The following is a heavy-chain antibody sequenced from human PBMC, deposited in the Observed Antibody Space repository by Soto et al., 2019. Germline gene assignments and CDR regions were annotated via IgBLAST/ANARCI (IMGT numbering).Heavy chain of an antibody. CDR1: GGSFSGYY. D-gene: IGHD1-1*01. CDR2: INHSGST. J-gene: IGHJ5*02. CDR3: ATANWSHHYFDP. Sequence: PSETLSLTCAVYGGSFSGYYWSWLRQPPGKGLEWIGEINHSGSTNYNPSLKSRVTISVDTSKNQFSLKVPSVTAADTAVYYCATANWSHHYFDPWGQGTLVTVSS. V-gene: IGHV4-34*01.